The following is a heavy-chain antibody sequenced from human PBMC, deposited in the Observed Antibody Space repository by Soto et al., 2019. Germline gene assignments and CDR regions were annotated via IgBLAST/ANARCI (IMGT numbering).Heavy chain of an antibody. Sequence: VQLVESGGGVVQPGGSLSLSCAGTGLTFSDYAMHWLRQAPGKGLEWVAFISYDGSYTFHADSVKGRFTISRDNSQNTLYLQMNSLTTEDTAIDYCAREQLAFDIWGEGTMVTVSS. CDR1: GLTFSDYA. D-gene: IGHD1-1*01. V-gene: IGHV3-30*03. CDR2: ISYDGSYT. J-gene: IGHJ3*02. CDR3: AREQLAFDI.